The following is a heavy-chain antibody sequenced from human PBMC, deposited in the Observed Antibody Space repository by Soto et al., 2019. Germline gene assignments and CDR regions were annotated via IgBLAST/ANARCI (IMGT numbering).Heavy chain of an antibody. J-gene: IGHJ4*02. D-gene: IGHD3-10*01. CDR1: GFTVSSSN. CDR3: VKGQRYYYGSGSYYNDLALFDS. Sequence: GGSLRLSCAASGFTVSSSNMRWVRQAPGKGLEWVSLIYSGGSTYYADSVKGRFTISRDNSKNTLYLQMSSLRAEDTAVYYCVKGQRYYYGSGSYYNDLALFDSWGQGARVTVSS. V-gene: IGHV3-66*01. CDR2: IYSGGST.